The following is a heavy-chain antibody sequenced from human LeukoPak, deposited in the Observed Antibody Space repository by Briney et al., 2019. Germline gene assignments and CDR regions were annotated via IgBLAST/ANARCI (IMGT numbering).Heavy chain of an antibody. V-gene: IGHV4-61*02. CDR2: IYTSGST. CDR3: ARDPPVWGSYANDY. Sequence: SETLSLTCTVSGGSISSGSYYWSWIRQPAGKGLEWIGRIYTSGSTNYNPSLKSRVTISVDTSKNQFSLKLSSVTAADTAVYYCARDPPVWGSYANDYWGQGTLVTVSS. J-gene: IGHJ4*02. D-gene: IGHD3-16*01. CDR1: GGSISSGSYY.